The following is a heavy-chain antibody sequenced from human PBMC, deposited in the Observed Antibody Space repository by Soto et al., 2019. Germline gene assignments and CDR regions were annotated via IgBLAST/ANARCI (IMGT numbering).Heavy chain of an antibody. CDR3: ARWKEKTYYDILTGYFGLDYYYCMDV. CDR2: IIPIFGTA. V-gene: IGHV1-69*06. D-gene: IGHD3-9*01. CDR1: GGTFSSYA. J-gene: IGHJ6*02. Sequence: SVKVSCKASGGTFSSYAISWVRQAPGQGLEWMGGIIPIFGTANYAQKFQGRVTITADKSTSTAYMELSSLRSEDTAVYYCARWKEKTYYDILTGYFGLDYYYCMDVWGQGTTVT.